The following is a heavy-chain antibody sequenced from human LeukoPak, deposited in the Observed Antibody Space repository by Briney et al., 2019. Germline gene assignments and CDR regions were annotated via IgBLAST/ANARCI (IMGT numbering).Heavy chain of an antibody. CDR1: GGSISSYY. V-gene: IGHV4-4*07. Sequence: PSETLSLTCTVPGGSISSYYWSSIRQPAGKGLEWIGRIYTSGSTNYNPSLKSRVTMSVDTSKNQFSLKLSSVTAADTAVYYCARDRTIFGVVMTDYWGQGTLVTVSS. D-gene: IGHD3-3*01. J-gene: IGHJ4*02. CDR2: IYTSGST. CDR3: ARDRTIFGVVMTDY.